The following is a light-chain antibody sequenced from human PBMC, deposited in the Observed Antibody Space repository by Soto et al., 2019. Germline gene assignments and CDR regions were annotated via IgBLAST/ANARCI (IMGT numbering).Light chain of an antibody. V-gene: IGLV2-11*01. CDR3: CSYAPTNTWL. CDR1: SSDVGGYNY. J-gene: IGLJ7*01. Sequence: QSALTQPRSVSGSPGQSVTISCTGTSSDVGGYNYVSWYQQHPGKAPKLMIYDVSKRPSGVPDRFSGSKSGNTASLTISGLQAEDEADYYCCSYAPTNTWLFGGGTQLTVL. CDR2: DVS.